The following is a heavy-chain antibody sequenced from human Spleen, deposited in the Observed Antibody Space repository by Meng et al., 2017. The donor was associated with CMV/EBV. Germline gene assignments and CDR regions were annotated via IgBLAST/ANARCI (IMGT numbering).Heavy chain of an antibody. CDR3: ATPPGGQWLVRDY. CDR1: GYTFTSYY. CDR2: INPNSGGT. V-gene: IGHV1-2*02. J-gene: IGHJ4*02. Sequence: ASVKVSCKASGYTFTSYYMHWVRQAPGQGLEWMGWINPNSGGTNYAQKCQGRVTMTRDTSISTAYMELSRLRSDDTAVYYCATPPGGQWLVRDYWGQGTPVTVSS. D-gene: IGHD6-19*01.